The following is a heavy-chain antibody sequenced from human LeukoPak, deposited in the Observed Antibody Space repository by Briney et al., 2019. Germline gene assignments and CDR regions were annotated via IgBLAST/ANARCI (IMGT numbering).Heavy chain of an antibody. V-gene: IGHV3-74*01. D-gene: IGHD6-13*01. CDR3: ARGVYGSSCGY. CDR1: GFTFSSYW. CDR2: INGDGSST. Sequence: PGGSLRLSCVASGFTFSSYWMHWVRQAPGKGLVWVSRINGDGSSTSYADSVKGRFTISRDNAKNTLYLQMNSLRAEDTAVYYCARGVYGSSCGYSGQGTLVTVSS. J-gene: IGHJ4*02.